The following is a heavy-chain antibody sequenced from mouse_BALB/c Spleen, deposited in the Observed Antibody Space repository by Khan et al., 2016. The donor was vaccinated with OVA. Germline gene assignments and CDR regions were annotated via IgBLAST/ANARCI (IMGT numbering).Heavy chain of an antibody. Sequence: EVKLEVSGPSLVKPSQTLSLTCSVTGDSITSGYWNWIRKFPGNKLEYMGYIIYTGYNYYNPSLKSRISINRHTSKNKYYLQLNSVTDEYTATYYCARSTYRYAFVYWGQGTLVTVSA. CDR3: ARSTYRYAFVY. J-gene: IGHJ3*01. CDR1: GDSITSGY. CDR2: IIYTGYN. V-gene: IGHV3-8*02. D-gene: IGHD2-14*01.